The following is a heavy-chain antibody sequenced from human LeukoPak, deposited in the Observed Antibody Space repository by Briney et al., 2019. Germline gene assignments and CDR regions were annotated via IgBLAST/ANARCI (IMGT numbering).Heavy chain of an antibody. CDR2: ISYSGTT. CDR1: GGSISSSSFF. Sequence: SETLSLTCTVSGGSISSSSFFWAWIRQPPGKGLEWIGTISYSGTTYYSPSLKSRVTISVDTSKNQFSLRLTSVTAADTALYYCAKLTCSSTFCPLDYWGQGTLVTVSS. J-gene: IGHJ4*02. CDR3: AKLTCSSTFCPLDY. D-gene: IGHD2-2*01. V-gene: IGHV4-39*01.